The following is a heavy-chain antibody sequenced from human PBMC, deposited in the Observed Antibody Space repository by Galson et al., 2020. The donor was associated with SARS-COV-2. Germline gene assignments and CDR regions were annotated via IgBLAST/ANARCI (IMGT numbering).Heavy chain of an antibody. D-gene: IGHD6-19*01. CDR2: INHSGST. CDR1: GGSFSGYY. J-gene: IGHJ4*02. CDR3: ARGQWLDNY. V-gene: IGHV4-34*01. Sequence: SETLSLTCAVYGGSFSGYYWSWIRQSPGKGLEWIGEINHSGSTNYNPSLKSRVTISADTSKNQFSLKLSSVTAADTAVYYCARGQWLDNYWGQGTLVTVSS.